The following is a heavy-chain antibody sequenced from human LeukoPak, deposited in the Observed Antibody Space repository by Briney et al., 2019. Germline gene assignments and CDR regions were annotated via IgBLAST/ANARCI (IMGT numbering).Heavy chain of an antibody. Sequence: GGSLRLSCAASGFTFSSYGMSWVRQAPGKGLEWVSAISGSGGSTGYADSVKGRFTISRDNAKNSLYLQMNSLRAEDTALYYCARRNYYYDSSGYYFDYWGQGTLVTVSS. CDR1: GFTFSSYG. CDR3: ARRNYYYDSSGYYFDY. J-gene: IGHJ4*02. D-gene: IGHD3-22*01. V-gene: IGHV3-20*04. CDR2: ISGSGGST.